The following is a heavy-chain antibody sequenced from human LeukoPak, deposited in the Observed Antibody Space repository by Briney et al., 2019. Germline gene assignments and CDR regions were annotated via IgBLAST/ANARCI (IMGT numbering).Heavy chain of an antibody. V-gene: IGHV3-30*18. CDR2: ISYDGSNK. J-gene: IGHJ6*03. CDR1: GFTFSSYG. Sequence: PGGSLRLSCAASGFTFSSYGMHWVRQAPGKGLEWVAVISYDGSNKYYADSVKGRFTISRDNSKNTLYLQMNSLRAEDTAVYYCAKDRGAYCGGDCYSCCYMDVWGKGTTVTISS. CDR3: AKDRGAYCGGDCYSCCYMDV. D-gene: IGHD2-21*02.